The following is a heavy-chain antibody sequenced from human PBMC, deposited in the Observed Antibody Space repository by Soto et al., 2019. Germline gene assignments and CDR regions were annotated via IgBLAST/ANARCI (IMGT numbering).Heavy chain of an antibody. CDR3: ARDDDHGSYCDIGY. J-gene: IGHJ4*02. V-gene: IGHV3-30-3*01. CDR2: IVQEGNNR. Sequence: GSLRLSCAASGFTFSNYILHWVRQAAGKGLEWGAMIVQEGNNRYYAASVKGRFTISRDNSKSTLYLQVDSLRTEDTAVYYCARDDDHGSYCDIGYWGQGTLVTVSS. D-gene: IGHD3-16*02. CDR1: GFTFSNYI.